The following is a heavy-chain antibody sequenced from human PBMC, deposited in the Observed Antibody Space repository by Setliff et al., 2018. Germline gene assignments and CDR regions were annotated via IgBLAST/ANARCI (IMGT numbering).Heavy chain of an antibody. D-gene: IGHD6-13*01. V-gene: IGHV3-7*01. CDR2: IKQDGREK. Sequence: PGGSLRLSCAASGFTFSSYWMSWVRQAPGKGLEWVSNIKQDGREKHYVDSVKGRFTISRDNAKNSLYLQLNSLRAEDTAVYYCSTRTVAARSLDTWGQGTLVTVSS. CDR1: GFTFSSYW. CDR3: STRTVAARSLDT. J-gene: IGHJ5*02.